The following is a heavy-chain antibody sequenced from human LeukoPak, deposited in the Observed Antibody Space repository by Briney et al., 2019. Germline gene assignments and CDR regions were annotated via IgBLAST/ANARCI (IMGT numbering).Heavy chain of an antibody. Sequence: ASVKVSCKASGGTFSSYAISWVRQAPGQGLEWMGRIIPIFGTANYAQKLQGRVTITTDESTSTAYMELSSLRSEDTAVYYCAREHPNYGDYVLCYWGQGTLVTVSS. J-gene: IGHJ4*02. V-gene: IGHV1-69*05. CDR3: AREHPNYGDYVLCY. D-gene: IGHD4-17*01. CDR1: GGTFSSYA. CDR2: IIPIFGTA.